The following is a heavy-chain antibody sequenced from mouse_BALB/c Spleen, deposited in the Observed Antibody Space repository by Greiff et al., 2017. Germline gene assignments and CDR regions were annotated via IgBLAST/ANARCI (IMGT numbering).Heavy chain of an antibody. Sequence: QVQLQQPGAELVRPGASVKLSCKASGYTFTSYWINWVKQRPGQGLEWIGNIYPSDSYTNYNQKFKDKATLTVDKSSSTAYMQLSSPTSEDSAVYYCARGGGSSPYAMDYWGQGTSVTVSS. V-gene: IGHV1-69*02. CDR2: IYPSDSYT. CDR1: GYTFTSYW. D-gene: IGHD1-1*01. CDR3: ARGGGSSPYAMDY. J-gene: IGHJ4*01.